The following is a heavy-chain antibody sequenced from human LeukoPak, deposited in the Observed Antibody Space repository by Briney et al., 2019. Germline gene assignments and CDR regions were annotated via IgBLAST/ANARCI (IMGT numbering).Heavy chain of an antibody. V-gene: IGHV3-21*01. CDR3: ARDSSSSYYYYYGMDV. CDR1: GFTFSSYS. D-gene: IGHD6-6*01. CDR2: ISSSSSYI. J-gene: IGHJ6*02. Sequence: GGSLRLSCAASGFTFSSYSMNWVRQAPGKGLEWVSSISSSSSYIFYADSVKGRFTISRDNAKNSLYLQMNSLRAGDTAVYYCARDSSSSYYYYYGMDVWGQGTTVTVSS.